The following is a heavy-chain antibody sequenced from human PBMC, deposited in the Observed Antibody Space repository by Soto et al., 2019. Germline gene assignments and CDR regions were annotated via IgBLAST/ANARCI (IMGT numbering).Heavy chain of an antibody. D-gene: IGHD6-13*01. Sequence: VQLLESGGGLVQPGGSLRLSCAASGFTFSSYAMSWVRQAPGKGLEWVSAISGSGGSTYYADSVKGRFTISRDNSKNTLYLQVNRLRAEDTAVYYCAKPQGAAHIAADENWGQGTLVTVSS. CDR1: GFTFSSYA. CDR2: ISGSGGST. V-gene: IGHV3-23*01. J-gene: IGHJ4*02. CDR3: AKPQGAAHIAADEN.